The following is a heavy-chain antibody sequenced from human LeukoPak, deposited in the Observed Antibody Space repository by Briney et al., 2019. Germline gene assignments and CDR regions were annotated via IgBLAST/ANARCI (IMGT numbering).Heavy chain of an antibody. V-gene: IGHV4-39*01. Sequence: SETLSLTCTVSGGSISSSDYYWGWIRQPPGKGLEWIGYIYYSGSTYYNPSLKSRVTISVDTSKNQFSLKLSSVTAADTAVYYCARHPDYDGNPGAFDIWGQGTMVTVSS. CDR1: GGSISSSDYY. CDR3: ARHPDYDGNPGAFDI. D-gene: IGHD4-23*01. CDR2: IYYSGST. J-gene: IGHJ3*02.